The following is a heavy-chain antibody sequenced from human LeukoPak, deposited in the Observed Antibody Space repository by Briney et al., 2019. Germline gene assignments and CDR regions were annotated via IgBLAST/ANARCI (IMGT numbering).Heavy chain of an antibody. CDR2: INPSGGST. CDR1: GYTFISYY. Sequence: ASVKVSCEASGYTFISYYMYWVRQAPGQGLESIGIINPSGGSTSYAQKFQGRVTMTRDTSTSTVYMELSSLRSEDTAVYYCARGCSGGSCYSGFDYWGQGTLVTVSS. CDR3: ARGCSGGSCYSGFDY. D-gene: IGHD2-15*01. V-gene: IGHV1-46*01. J-gene: IGHJ4*02.